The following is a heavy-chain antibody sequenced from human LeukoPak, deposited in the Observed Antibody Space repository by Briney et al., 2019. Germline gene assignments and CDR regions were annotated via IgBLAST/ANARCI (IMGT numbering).Heavy chain of an antibody. V-gene: IGHV3-30-3*01. CDR3: AREHRVRYYSDY. J-gene: IGHJ4*02. CDR2: ISYDGSNK. Sequence: GGSLRLSCAASGFTFSSYAMHWVRQAPGKGLEWVAVISYDGSNKYYADSVKGRFTISRDNSKNTLYLQMNSLRAEDTAVYYCAREHRVRYYSDYWGQGTLVTVSS. CDR1: GFTFSSYA. D-gene: IGHD3-10*01.